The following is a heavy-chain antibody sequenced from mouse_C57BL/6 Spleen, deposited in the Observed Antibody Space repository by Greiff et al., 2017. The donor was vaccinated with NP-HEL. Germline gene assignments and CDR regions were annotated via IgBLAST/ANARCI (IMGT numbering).Heavy chain of an antibody. Sequence: EVQLVESGGGLVKPGGSLKLSCAASGFTFSDYGMHWVRQAPEKGLEWVAYISSGSSTIYYADTVKGRFTISRDNAKNTLFLQMTSLRSEDTAMYYCARRSNWDGYFDYWGQGTTLTVSS. V-gene: IGHV5-17*01. CDR1: GFTFSDYG. CDR3: ARRSNWDGYFDY. D-gene: IGHD4-1*01. CDR2: ISSGSSTI. J-gene: IGHJ2*01.